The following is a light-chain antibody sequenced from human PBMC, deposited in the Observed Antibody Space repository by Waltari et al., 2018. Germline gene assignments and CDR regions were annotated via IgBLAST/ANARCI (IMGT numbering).Light chain of an antibody. CDR3: QQYENLPLT. CDR1: PDITNY. Sequence: DIQMTQSPSSLSASVGARVTITCQASPDITNYLNWYQQKPGKAPKLLIYDASNLETGVPSRFSGSGSGTDFTFTISSLQPEDIATYYCQQYENLPLTFGGGTKVKIK. V-gene: IGKV1-33*01. CDR2: DAS. J-gene: IGKJ4*01.